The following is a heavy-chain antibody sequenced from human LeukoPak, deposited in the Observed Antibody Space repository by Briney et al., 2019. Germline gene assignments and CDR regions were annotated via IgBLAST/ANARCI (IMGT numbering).Heavy chain of an antibody. V-gene: IGHV3-23*01. Sequence: GGSLRLSCAASGFTFSSYAMSWVRQAPGTGLEWVSVISGSGGSTYYADSVKGRFTISRDNSKNTLYLQMNSLRAEDTAVYYCAKASESLGYSSGGSCRRYCDYWGQGTLVTVSS. J-gene: IGHJ4*02. CDR2: ISGSGGST. D-gene: IGHD2-15*01. CDR3: AKASESLGYSSGGSCRRYCDY. CDR1: GFTFSSYA.